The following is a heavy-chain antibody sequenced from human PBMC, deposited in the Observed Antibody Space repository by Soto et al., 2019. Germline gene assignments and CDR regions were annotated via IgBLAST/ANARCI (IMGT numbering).Heavy chain of an antibody. CDR2: ISGSGGST. D-gene: IGHD3-22*01. CDR3: AKETGTGYYYDSSGSGFDI. Sequence: VGSLRLSCAASGFTFSSYAMSWVRQAPGKGLEWVSAISGSGGSTYYADSVKGRFTISRDNSKNTLYLQMNSLRAEDTAVYYCAKETGTGYYYDSSGSGFDIWGQGTMVTVSS. J-gene: IGHJ3*02. CDR1: GFTFSSYA. V-gene: IGHV3-23*01.